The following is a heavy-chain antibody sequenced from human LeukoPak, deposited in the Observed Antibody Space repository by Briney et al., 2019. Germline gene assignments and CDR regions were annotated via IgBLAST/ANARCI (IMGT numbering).Heavy chain of an antibody. V-gene: IGHV3-30*12. CDR1: GYSFTSYW. J-gene: IGHJ3*02. Sequence: GESLKISCKGSGYSFTSYWIGWVRQTPGKGLEWVAVISYDGSNKYYADSVKGRFTISRDNAKNSLYLQMNSLRAEDTAVYYCARVSILIVPYYAFDIWGQGTMVTVSS. D-gene: IGHD2/OR15-2a*01. CDR2: ISYDGSNK. CDR3: ARVSILIVPYYAFDI.